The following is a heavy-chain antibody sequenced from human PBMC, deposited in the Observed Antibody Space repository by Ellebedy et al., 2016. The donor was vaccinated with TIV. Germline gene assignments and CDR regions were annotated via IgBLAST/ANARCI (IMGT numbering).Heavy chain of an antibody. CDR3: ARTRSSGWEFDY. V-gene: IGHV3-30-3*01. D-gene: IGHD6-19*01. CDR1: GFTFSDYY. CDR2: ISYDGSNK. Sequence: GESLKISCAASGFTFSDYYMSWIRQAPGKGLEWVAVISYDGSNKYYADSVKGRFTISRDNSKNTLYLQMNSLRAEDTAVYYCARTRSSGWEFDYWGQGTLVTVSS. J-gene: IGHJ4*02.